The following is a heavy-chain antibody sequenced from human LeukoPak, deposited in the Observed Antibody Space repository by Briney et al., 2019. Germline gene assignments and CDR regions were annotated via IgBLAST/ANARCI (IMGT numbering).Heavy chain of an antibody. CDR2: IYSGGST. Sequence: GGSLRLSCAASGFTVSSNYMSWVRQAPGKGLEWVSVIYSGGSTYYADSVKGRFTISRDNSENTLYLQMNSLRAEDTAVYYCARDRVDTAGAFDIWGQGTMVTVSS. CDR3: ARDRVDTAGAFDI. CDR1: GFTVSSNY. V-gene: IGHV3-66*01. D-gene: IGHD5-18*01. J-gene: IGHJ3*02.